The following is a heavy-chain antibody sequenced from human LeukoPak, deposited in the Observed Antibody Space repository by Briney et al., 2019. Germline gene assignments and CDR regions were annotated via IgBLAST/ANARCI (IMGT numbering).Heavy chain of an antibody. D-gene: IGHD6-19*01. J-gene: IGHJ4*02. V-gene: IGHV3-30*02. CDR1: GFAFRSYG. Sequence: PGGSLRLSCAASGFAFRSYGMHWVRQTPGRGLEWVAFILYDGSNEYYADSVKGRFTISRDNSKNTLYLQMNSLRAEDTAVYYCAKDLLAVAGIFDYWGQGTLVTVSS. CDR3: AKDLLAVAGIFDY. CDR2: ILYDGSNE.